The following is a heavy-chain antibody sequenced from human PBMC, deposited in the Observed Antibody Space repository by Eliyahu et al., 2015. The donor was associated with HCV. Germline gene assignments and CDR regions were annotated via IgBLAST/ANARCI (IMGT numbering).Heavy chain of an antibody. Sequence: QVQLVQSGGEMKRPGASVRLSCKSSGYTFTDFGFTWVRQAPGQGLEWIGWINTYNGHPNYAHNLQGRVTMTTDTATSTAYLELRSLKSDDTAVYYCATDLAPVTTIGGYVPWNWGQGTLVTVSS. CDR2: INTYNGHP. D-gene: IGHD5-12*01. CDR1: GYTFTDFG. CDR3: ATDLAPVTTIGGYVPWN. V-gene: IGHV1-18*04. J-gene: IGHJ4*02.